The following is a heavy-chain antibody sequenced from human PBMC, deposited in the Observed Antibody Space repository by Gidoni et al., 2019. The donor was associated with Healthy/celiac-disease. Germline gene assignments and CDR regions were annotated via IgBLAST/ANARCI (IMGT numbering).Heavy chain of an antibody. V-gene: IGHV3-33*01. CDR1: GFTFSSDG. D-gene: IGHD6-19*01. CDR3: ARRIAVAGTSIDY. CDR2: IWYDGSNK. Sequence: QVQLVESGGAVVQPGRSLRLSCAASGFTFSSDGMHWVRQAPGKGLEWVAVIWYDGSNKYYADSVKGRFTISRDNSKNTLYLQMNSLRAEDTAVYYCARRIAVAGTSIDYWGQGTLVTVSS. J-gene: IGHJ4*02.